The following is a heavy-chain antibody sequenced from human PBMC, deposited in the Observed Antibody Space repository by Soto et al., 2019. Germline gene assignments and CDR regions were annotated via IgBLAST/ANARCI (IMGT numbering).Heavy chain of an antibody. J-gene: IGHJ4*02. CDR2: INPNSGGT. CDR1: GYTFTGYY. CDR3: ATLATFPNSGGSDF. Sequence: ASVKVSCKASGYTFTGYYMHWVRQAPGQGLEWMGWINPNSGGTNYAQKFQGRVTMTGDTSISTAYMELSRLSSVTAADTAVYYCATLATFPNSGGSDFWGQGALVTVSS. V-gene: IGHV1-2*02. D-gene: IGHD3-10*01.